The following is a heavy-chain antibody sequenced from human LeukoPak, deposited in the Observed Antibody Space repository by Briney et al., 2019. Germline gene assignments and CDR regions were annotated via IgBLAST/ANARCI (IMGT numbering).Heavy chain of an antibody. CDR2: INNSGGT. Sequence: SQTLSLTCAVYGGSISDYSWTWIRQPPGKGLQWIGEINNSGGTNPNPSLISRVIISVDTSKNQIPLTVSSVTAAYTAVYYFARVGYSYSINDWSRTGLEAYPTKYYYYMDGWGKGTTVTVSS. CDR3: ARVGYSYSINDWSRTGLEAYPTKYYYYMDG. D-gene: IGHD5-18*01. CDR1: GGSISDYS. J-gene: IGHJ6*03. V-gene: IGHV4-34*01.